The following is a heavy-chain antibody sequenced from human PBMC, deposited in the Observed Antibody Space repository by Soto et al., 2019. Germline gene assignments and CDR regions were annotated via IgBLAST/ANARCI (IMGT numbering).Heavy chain of an antibody. D-gene: IGHD5-18*01. CDR3: ALEGYERWFES. CDR1: GFSFSDDY. CDR2: STARHNKYIT. J-gene: IGHJ5*01. V-gene: IGHV3-72*01. Sequence: GWSLRLSCDAPGFSFSDDYMDLVRQAPGKGLEWVARSTARHNKYITEYAASVKGRFIISRDDSGNSLYLQMESLKTEDTAVYYCALEGYERWFESWGAGTLVTVSS.